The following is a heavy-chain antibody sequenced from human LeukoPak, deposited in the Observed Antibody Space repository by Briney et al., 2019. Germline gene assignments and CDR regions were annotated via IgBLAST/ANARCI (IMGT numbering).Heavy chain of an antibody. CDR3: ARGPAPLFDY. J-gene: IGHJ4*02. Sequence: SETLSLTCTVSGDSISSGDYYWSWIRQPPGKGLEWIGYIYYSGSTYYNPSLKSRVTISVDTSKNQFSLKLSSVTAADTAVYYCARGPAPLFDYWGQGTLVTVSS. CDR1: GDSISSGDYY. CDR2: IYYSGST. V-gene: IGHV4-30-4*01.